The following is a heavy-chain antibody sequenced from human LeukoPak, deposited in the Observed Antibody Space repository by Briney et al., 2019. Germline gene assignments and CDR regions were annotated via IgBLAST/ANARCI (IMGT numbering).Heavy chain of an antibody. CDR2: ISYDGSNK. J-gene: IGHJ1*01. CDR3: ARDPSGGSS. Sequence: PGRSLRLPCAASGFTFSSYAMHWVRQAPGKGPEWVAVISYDGSNKYYADSVKGRFTISRDNSKNTLYLQMNSLRAEDTAVYYCARDPSGGSSWGQGTLVTVSS. D-gene: IGHD2-15*01. V-gene: IGHV3-30-3*01. CDR1: GFTFSSYA.